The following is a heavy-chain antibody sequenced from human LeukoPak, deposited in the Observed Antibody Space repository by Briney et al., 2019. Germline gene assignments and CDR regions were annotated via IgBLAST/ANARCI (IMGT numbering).Heavy chain of an antibody. CDR2: IYYSGST. J-gene: IGHJ4*02. V-gene: IGHV4-39*07. CDR3: ARDLSSGWYGDFDY. Sequence: SETLSLTCAVSGGSIRISSYYGGWGRQPPGKGLGWIGSIYYSGSTYYNPSLKSRVTISVDTSKNQSYLKLSSLTAADTAVYYCARDLSSGWYGDFDYWGQGTLVTVSS. D-gene: IGHD6-19*01. CDR1: GGSIRISSYY.